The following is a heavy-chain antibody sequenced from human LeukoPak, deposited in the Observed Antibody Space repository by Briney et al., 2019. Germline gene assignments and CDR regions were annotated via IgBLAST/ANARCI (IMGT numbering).Heavy chain of an antibody. J-gene: IGHJ6*03. D-gene: IGHD2-2*01. CDR1: GGTFSSYA. CDR2: IIPIFGTA. Sequence: SVKVSCKASGGTFSSYAISWVRQAPGQGLEWMGRIIPIFGTADYAQKFQGRVTITTDESTSTAYMELSSLRSEDTAVYYCAREAPAARYYYYYMDVWGKGTTVTVSS. CDR3: AREAPAARYYYYYMDV. V-gene: IGHV1-69*05.